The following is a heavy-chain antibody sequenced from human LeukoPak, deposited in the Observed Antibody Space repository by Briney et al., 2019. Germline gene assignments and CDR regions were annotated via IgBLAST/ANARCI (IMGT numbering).Heavy chain of an antibody. CDR2: ISGSGGST. V-gene: IGHV3-23*01. CDR3: AKGSSGYCSSTSCYPVYYYYYYMDV. D-gene: IGHD2-2*01. J-gene: IGHJ6*03. Sequence: GGSLRLSCAASGFTFSTYAMSWVRQAPEKGLEWVSAISGSGGSTYYADSVKGRFTISRNNSKNTLYLQMNSLRAEDTAVYYCAKGSSGYCSSTSCYPVYYYYYYMDVWGKGTTVTVSS. CDR1: GFTFSTYA.